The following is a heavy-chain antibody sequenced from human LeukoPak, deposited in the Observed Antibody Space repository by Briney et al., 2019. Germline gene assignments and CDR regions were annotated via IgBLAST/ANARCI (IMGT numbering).Heavy chain of an antibody. D-gene: IGHD5-24*01. J-gene: IGHJ3*02. Sequence: ASVRVSCKASGYSFTSHDFNWVRQATGQGFEWMGWMNPNSGHTGYAQKFQGRVTLTRDTSTSTVYRELTSLRSEDTAVYYCTREVDTINAFDIWGQGTMVTVSS. CDR3: TREVDTINAFDI. CDR1: GYSFTSHD. V-gene: IGHV1-8*01. CDR2: MNPNSGHT.